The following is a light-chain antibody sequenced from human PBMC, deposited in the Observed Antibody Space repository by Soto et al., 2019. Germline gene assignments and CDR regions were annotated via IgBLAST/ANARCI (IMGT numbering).Light chain of an antibody. J-gene: IGKJ1*01. CDR3: QQYNSYSPT. CDR2: DAS. V-gene: IGKV1-5*01. Sequence: DIQMTQSPSTLSASVGDRVTITCRASQSISSWLAWYQQKPGKAPKLLIYDASSLESGVPSRFSGSGSVTEFTLTISGLQPDDFATYYCQQYNSYSPTFGQGTKVEIK. CDR1: QSISSW.